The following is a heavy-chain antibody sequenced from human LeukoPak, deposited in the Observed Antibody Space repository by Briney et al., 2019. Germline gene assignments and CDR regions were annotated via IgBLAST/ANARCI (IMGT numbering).Heavy chain of an antibody. D-gene: IGHD2/OR15-2a*01. CDR2: IYYSGST. CDR3: ARRASTSATDIFDI. J-gene: IGHJ3*02. CDR1: Y. V-gene: IGHV4-59*08. Sequence: YXXXIRQPPGKXXEWIGYIYYSGSTNYNPSLKGRVTISVETSKNQFSLKLSSVTAADTAVYYCARRASTSATDIFDIWGQGTMVTVSS.